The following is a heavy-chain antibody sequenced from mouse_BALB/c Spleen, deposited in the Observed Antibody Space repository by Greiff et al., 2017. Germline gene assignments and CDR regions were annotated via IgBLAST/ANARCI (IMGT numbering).Heavy chain of an antibody. J-gene: IGHJ4*01. CDR3: ARDKGFYAMDY. V-gene: IGHV7-3*02. Sequence: EVMLVESGGGLVQPGGSLRLSCATSGFTFTDYYMSWVRQPPGKALEWLGFIRNKANGYTTEYSASVKGRFTISRDNSQSILYLQMNTLRAEDSATYYCARDKGFYAMDYWGQGTSVTVSS. CDR2: IRNKANGYTT. CDR1: GFTFTDYY.